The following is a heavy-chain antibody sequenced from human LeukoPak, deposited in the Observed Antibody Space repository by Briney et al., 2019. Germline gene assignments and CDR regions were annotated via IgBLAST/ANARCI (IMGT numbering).Heavy chain of an antibody. D-gene: IGHD3-3*01. CDR3: ARRYYDFWSGYCQCFDY. CDR1: GFTFSSYA. Sequence: GGSLRLSCAASGFTFSSYAMHWVRQAPGKGLEWVAVISYDGSNKYYADSVKGRFTISRDNSKNTLYLQMNSLRAEDTAVYYCARRYYDFWSGYCQCFDYWGQGTLVTVSS. CDR2: ISYDGSNK. J-gene: IGHJ4*02. V-gene: IGHV3-30-3*01.